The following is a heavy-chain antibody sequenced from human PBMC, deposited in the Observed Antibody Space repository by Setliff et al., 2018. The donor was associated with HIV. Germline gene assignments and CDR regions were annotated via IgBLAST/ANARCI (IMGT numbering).Heavy chain of an antibody. CDR1: GFSFTDVW. CDR3: TRSYYH. V-gene: IGHV3-15*01. CDR2: IKSRTDGGAT. D-gene: IGHD3-10*01. J-gene: IGHJ4*02. Sequence: GGSLRLSCAASGFSFTDVWMNWVRQAPGKGLEWVGRIKSRTDGGATDYAAPVKGRFTISRDDSKRMVYLEMNSLTSEDAAVYFCTRSYYHWGQGTRVTVSS.